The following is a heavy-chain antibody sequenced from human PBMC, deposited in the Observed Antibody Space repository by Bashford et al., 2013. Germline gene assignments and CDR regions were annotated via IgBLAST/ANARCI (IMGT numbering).Heavy chain of an antibody. V-gene: IGHV4-61*01. CDR1: GGSVSSVTYY. CDR2: IYYNGNT. Sequence: SETLSLTCTVSGGSVSSVTYYWSWIRQPPGKGLEWIGYIYYNGNTNYNPSLNSRVTISLDTSKNQFSLKLSSVTAADTAVYYCARGLNYYDSSRRGWFDPWGQGTLVTVSS. CDR3: ARGLNYYDSSRRGWFDP. J-gene: IGHJ5*02. D-gene: IGHD3-22*01.